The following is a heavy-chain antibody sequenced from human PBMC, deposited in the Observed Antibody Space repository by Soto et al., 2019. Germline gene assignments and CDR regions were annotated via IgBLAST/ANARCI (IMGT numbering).Heavy chain of an antibody. CDR1: GFTFDDYA. CDR3: ATSGYSSGWYSARTDY. Sequence: SLGLSCAASGFTFDDYAMHWVRQAPGKGLEWVSGISWNSGSIGYADSVKGRFTISRDNAKNSLYLQMNSLRAEDTALYYCATSGYSSGWYSARTDYWGQGTLVTVSS. V-gene: IGHV3-9*01. CDR2: ISWNSGSI. J-gene: IGHJ4*02. D-gene: IGHD6-19*01.